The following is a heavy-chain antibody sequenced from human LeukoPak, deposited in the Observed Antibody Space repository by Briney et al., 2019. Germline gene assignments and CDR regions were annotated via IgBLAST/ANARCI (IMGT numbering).Heavy chain of an antibody. D-gene: IGHD3-10*01. CDR1: GFTFSSYA. V-gene: IGHV3-30-3*01. Sequence: GGSLRLSCAASGFTFSSYAMHWVRQAPGKGLEWVAVISYDGSNKYYADSVKGRFTISRDNSKNTLYLQMNSLRAEDTAVYYCARDWGFGELCDVNWFDPWGQGTLVTVSS. CDR2: ISYDGSNK. J-gene: IGHJ5*02. CDR3: ARDWGFGELCDVNWFDP.